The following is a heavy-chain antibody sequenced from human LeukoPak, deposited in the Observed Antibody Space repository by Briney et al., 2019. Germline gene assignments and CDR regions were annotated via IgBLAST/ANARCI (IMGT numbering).Heavy chain of an antibody. CDR2: IYYSGST. Sequence: SETLSLTCTVSGGSISSYYWSWIRQPPGKGLEWIGYIYYSGSTNYNPSLKSRVTISVDTSKNQFSLKLSSVTAADTAVYYCARYRTQPYCSSTSCYYFDLWGRGTLVTVSS. CDR3: ARYRTQPYCSSTSCYYFDL. D-gene: IGHD2-2*01. CDR1: GGSISSYY. V-gene: IGHV4-59*01. J-gene: IGHJ2*01.